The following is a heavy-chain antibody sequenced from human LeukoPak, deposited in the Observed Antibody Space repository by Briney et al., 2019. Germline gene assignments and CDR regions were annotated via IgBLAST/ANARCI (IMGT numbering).Heavy chain of an antibody. D-gene: IGHD5-24*01. V-gene: IGHV4-59*08. CDR2: IYYSGST. J-gene: IGHJ4*02. CDR3: ARLGDGDNLRYFDY. Sequence: PSETLSLTCTVSGGSISSYYWSWIRQPPGKGLECIGYIYYSGSTNCNASLKSRVTISVDTSKNQFSLKLSSVTAADTAVYYCARLGDGDNLRYFDYWGQGTLVTVSS. CDR1: GGSISSYY.